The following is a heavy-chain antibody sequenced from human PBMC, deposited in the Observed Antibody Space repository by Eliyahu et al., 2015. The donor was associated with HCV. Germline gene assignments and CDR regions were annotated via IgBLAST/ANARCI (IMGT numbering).Heavy chain of an antibody. CDR2: IXSKAYGGTT. Sequence: EVQLVESGGGLVQPGRSLRLSCTASXXTFGXYXMSXFRQAPGKGLXWVGFIXSKAYGGTTEYAASVKGRFTISRDDSKSIAYLQMNSLKTEDTAVYYCTRPPRSVDFWSGYATGFDPWGQGTLVTVSS. CDR3: TRPPRSVDFWSGYATGFDP. J-gene: IGHJ5*02. CDR1: XXTFGXYX. D-gene: IGHD3-3*01. V-gene: IGHV3-49*03.